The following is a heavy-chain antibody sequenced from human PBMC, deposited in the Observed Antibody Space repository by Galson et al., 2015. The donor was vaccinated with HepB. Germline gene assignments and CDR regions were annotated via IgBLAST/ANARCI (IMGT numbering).Heavy chain of an antibody. D-gene: IGHD1-26*01. Sequence: SETLSLTCAVYGGSFSGYYWSWIRQPPGKGLEWIGEINHSGSTNYNPSLKSRVTISVDTSKNQFSLKLSSVTAADTAVYYCARDDSGSYRYWGQGTLVTVSS. CDR1: GGSFSGYY. V-gene: IGHV4-34*01. CDR2: INHSGST. CDR3: ARDDSGSYRY. J-gene: IGHJ4*02.